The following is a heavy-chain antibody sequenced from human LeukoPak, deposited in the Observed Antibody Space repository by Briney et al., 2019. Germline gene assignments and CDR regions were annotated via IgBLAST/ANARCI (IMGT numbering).Heavy chain of an antibody. Sequence: GSSVKVSCKASGGTFSSYTISWVRQAPGQGLEWMGWIIPILGIANYAQKFQGRVTITADKSTSTAYMELSSLRSEDTAVYYCARDPLYDSSGYYYYYYGMDVWGQGTTVTVSS. V-gene: IGHV1-69*04. CDR2: IIPILGIA. CDR1: GGTFSSYT. J-gene: IGHJ6*02. D-gene: IGHD3-22*01. CDR3: ARDPLYDSSGYYYYYYGMDV.